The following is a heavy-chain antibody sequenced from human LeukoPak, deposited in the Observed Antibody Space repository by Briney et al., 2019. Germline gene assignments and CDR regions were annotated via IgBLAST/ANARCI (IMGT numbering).Heavy chain of an antibody. CDR1: GGSFSGYY. D-gene: IGHD6-19*01. CDR3: ARAAWPSYSSGWYGY. V-gene: IGHV4-34*01. J-gene: IGHJ4*02. CDR2: INHSGST. Sequence: PSETLSLTCAVYGGSFSGYYWSWIRQPPGKGLEWIGEINHSGSTNYNPSLKSRVTISVDTSKNQFSLKLSSVTAADTAVYYCARAAWPSYSSGWYGYWGQGTLVTVSS.